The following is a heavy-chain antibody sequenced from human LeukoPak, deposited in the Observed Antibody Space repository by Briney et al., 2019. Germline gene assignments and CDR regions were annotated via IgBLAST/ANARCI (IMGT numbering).Heavy chain of an antibody. CDR2: ISSNGGST. J-gene: IGHJ4*02. Sequence: PGGSLRPSCSASGFTFSSYAMHWVRQAPGKGLEYVSAISSNGGSTYYADSVKGRFTISRDNSKNTLYLQMSSLRAEDTAVYYRVKDRSSSWYDHDYWGQGTLVTVSS. CDR1: GFTFSSYA. CDR3: VKDRSSSWYDHDY. D-gene: IGHD6-13*01. V-gene: IGHV3-64D*06.